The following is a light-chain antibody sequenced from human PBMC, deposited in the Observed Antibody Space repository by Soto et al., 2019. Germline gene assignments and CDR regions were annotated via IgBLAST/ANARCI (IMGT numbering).Light chain of an antibody. CDR1: RSISSN. Sequence: EIVMTQSPATLSVSPGERATLSCTASRSISSNLAWYQQKRGQAPRLLIYGASTRATGIPARFSGSGSGTEFTLTISSLQSEDFAVYYCLQYDDWPPWTFGQGTKVEIK. CDR2: GAS. J-gene: IGKJ1*01. CDR3: LQYDDWPPWT. V-gene: IGKV3-15*01.